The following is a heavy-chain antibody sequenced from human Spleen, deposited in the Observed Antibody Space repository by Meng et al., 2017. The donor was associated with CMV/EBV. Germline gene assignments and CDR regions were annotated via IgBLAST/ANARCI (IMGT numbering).Heavy chain of an antibody. CDR1: GFTFSDYY. V-gene: IGHV3-74*01. Sequence: GESLKISCAASGFTFSDYYMSWIRQAPGKGLEWVSRINNDGSSTTYADSVKGRFTMSRDNVKNTLYLQMNSLRAEDTAVYYCATGVDVWGQGTTVTVSS. CDR2: INNDGSST. D-gene: IGHD1-14*01. CDR3: ATGVDV. J-gene: IGHJ6*02.